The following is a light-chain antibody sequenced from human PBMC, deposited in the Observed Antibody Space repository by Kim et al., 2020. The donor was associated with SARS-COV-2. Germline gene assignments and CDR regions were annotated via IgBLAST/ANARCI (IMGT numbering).Light chain of an antibody. CDR2: KAS. V-gene: IGKV1-5*03. Sequence: DIQMTQSPSTLSASVGDRVTVTCRASQSISSWLAWYQQKPGKAPKLLIYKASSLESGVPSRFSGSGSGTEFTLTISSLQPDDFASYYCQQYHSYSRAFGGGTKVEI. CDR3: QQYHSYSRA. CDR1: QSISSW. J-gene: IGKJ4*01.